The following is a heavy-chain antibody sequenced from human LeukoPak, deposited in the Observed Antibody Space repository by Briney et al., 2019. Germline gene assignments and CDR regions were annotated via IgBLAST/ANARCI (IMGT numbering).Heavy chain of an antibody. D-gene: IGHD5-18*01. CDR3: ARGGYSYGYDFDY. CDR2: ISYDGSNK. CDR1: GFTFSSYA. Sequence: GGSLRLSCAASGFTFSSYAMHWVRQAPGKGLEWVAVISYDGSNKYYADSVKGRFTISRDNSKNTLYLQMNSLRAEDTAVYYCARGGYSYGYDFDYWGQGTLVTVSS. J-gene: IGHJ4*02. V-gene: IGHV3-30-3*01.